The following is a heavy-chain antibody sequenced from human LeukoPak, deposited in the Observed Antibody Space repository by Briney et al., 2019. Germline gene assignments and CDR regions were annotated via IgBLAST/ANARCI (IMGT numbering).Heavy chain of an antibody. V-gene: IGHV4-59*01. Sequence: PSETLSLTCTVSGGSISSYYWSWIRQPPGKGLEWIGYIYYSGSTNYNPSLKSRVTISVDTSKNQFSLKLSSVTAADTAAYYCARDPGVVARYYFDYWGQGTLVTVSS. CDR2: IYYSGST. CDR3: ARDPGVVARYYFDY. D-gene: IGHD2-15*01. J-gene: IGHJ4*02. CDR1: GGSISSYY.